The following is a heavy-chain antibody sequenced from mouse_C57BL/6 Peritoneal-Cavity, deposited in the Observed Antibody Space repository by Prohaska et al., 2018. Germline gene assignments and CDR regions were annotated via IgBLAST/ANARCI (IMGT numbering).Heavy chain of an antibody. CDR2: INPYNGGT. CDR1: FTDYY. V-gene: IGHV1-19*01. Sequence: FTDYYMNWVKQSHGKSLEWIGVINPYNGGTSYNQKFKGKATLTVDKSSSTAYMELNSLTSEDSAVYYCARESSGYVYYYAMDYWGQGTSVTVSS. CDR3: ARESSGYVYYYAMDY. J-gene: IGHJ4*01. D-gene: IGHD3-2*02.